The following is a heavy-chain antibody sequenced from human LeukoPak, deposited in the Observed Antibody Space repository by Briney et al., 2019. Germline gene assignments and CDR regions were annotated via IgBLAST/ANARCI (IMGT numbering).Heavy chain of an antibody. J-gene: IGHJ4*02. D-gene: IGHD3-22*01. Sequence: AASVKVSCKASGYTFTSYGISWVRQAPGQGLEWMGWISAYNGNTNYAQKLQGRVTMTTDTSTSTAYMELRSLRSDDTAVYYCARVHYFYDSSAYWGGFDYWGKGTLVTVSS. V-gene: IGHV1-18*01. CDR3: ARVHYFYDSSAYWGGFDY. CDR1: GYTFTSYG. CDR2: ISAYNGNT.